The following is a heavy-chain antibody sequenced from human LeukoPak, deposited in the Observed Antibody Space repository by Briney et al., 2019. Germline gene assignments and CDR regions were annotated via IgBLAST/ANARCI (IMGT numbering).Heavy chain of an antibody. CDR3: ATALTYDSSGYLTMGFDY. D-gene: IGHD3-22*01. Sequence: ASVKVSCKVSGYTLTELSIYWVRQAPGRGPEWMGGFDPEDDETIYAQKFQGRVTMTEDTSTDTAYMELSSLRSEDTAVYYCATALTYDSSGYLTMGFDYWGQGTRVSVSS. CDR2: FDPEDDET. CDR1: GYTLTELS. V-gene: IGHV1-24*01. J-gene: IGHJ4*02.